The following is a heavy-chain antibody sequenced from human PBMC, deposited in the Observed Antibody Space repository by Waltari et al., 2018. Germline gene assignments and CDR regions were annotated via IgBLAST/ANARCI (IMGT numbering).Heavy chain of an antibody. J-gene: IGHJ5*02. CDR3: AREGSLHCSSTRCYTSWFDP. CDR1: GGSISSDDYY. Sequence: QVQLQESGPGLVKPSQTLSLTCTVSGGSISSDDYYWSWIRQPPGKGLEWIGYIFYRGSAYYNPSLKSRVTISVDTSKNQFSLMLKSVTAADTAVYYCAREGSLHCSSTRCYTSWFDPWGQGRLVTVSS. D-gene: IGHD2-2*02. V-gene: IGHV4-30-4*01. CDR2: IFYRGSA.